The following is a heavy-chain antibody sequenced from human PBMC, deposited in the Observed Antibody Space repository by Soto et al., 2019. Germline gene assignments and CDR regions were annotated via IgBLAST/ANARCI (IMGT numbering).Heavy chain of an antibody. CDR1: GFAFNTYS. Sequence: EVQLVESGGGLVKPGGYLRLSCAASGFAFNTYSMNWVRQAPGKGLEWVAFITSSSSYIYYADSVRGRFTLSRDNAKNSLYLQMNRLRAEDTAIYYCARDDGWLILDYWGQGTLVTVSS. J-gene: IGHJ4*02. V-gene: IGHV3-21*06. CDR3: ARDDGWLILDY. D-gene: IGHD6-19*01. CDR2: ITSSSSYI.